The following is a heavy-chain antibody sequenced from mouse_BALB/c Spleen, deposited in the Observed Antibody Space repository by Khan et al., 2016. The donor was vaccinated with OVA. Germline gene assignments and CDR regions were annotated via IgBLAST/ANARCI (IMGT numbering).Heavy chain of an antibody. CDR1: GFSFSSYT. Sequence: EVELVESGGGLVNPGGSLKLSCAASGFSFSSYTMSWVRQTPEKRLEWVATISSGSTYTYYPDSVKGRFSISRDKAKNTLYLQMSSLKSEDTAMYYCTRDGNYAHWYFDVWGAGTTVTVSS. CDR2: ISSGSTYT. V-gene: IGHV5-6-4*01. J-gene: IGHJ1*01. D-gene: IGHD2-1*01. CDR3: TRDGNYAHWYFDV.